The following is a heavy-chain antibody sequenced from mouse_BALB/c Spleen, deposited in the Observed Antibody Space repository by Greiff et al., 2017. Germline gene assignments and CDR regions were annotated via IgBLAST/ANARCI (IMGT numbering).Heavy chain of an antibody. V-gene: IGHV5-6-4*01. CDR3: TSGDYYDYDVAWFAY. CDR2: ISSGGSYT. D-gene: IGHD2-4*01. J-gene: IGHJ3*01. CDR1: GFTFSSYT. Sequence: DVQLVESGGGLVKPGGSLKLSCAASGFTFSSYTMSWVRQTPEKRLEWVATISSGGSYTYYPDSVKGRFTISRDNAKNTLYLQMSSLKSEDTAMYYCTSGDYYDYDVAWFAYWGQGTLVTVSA.